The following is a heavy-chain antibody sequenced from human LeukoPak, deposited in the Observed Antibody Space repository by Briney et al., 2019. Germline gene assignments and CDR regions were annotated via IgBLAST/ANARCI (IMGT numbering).Heavy chain of an antibody. CDR1: GYTFTSYA. Sequence: ASVKVSCKASGYTFTSYAMNWVRQAPGQGLEWMGWINTNTGNPTYAQGFTGRFVFSLDTSVSTAYLQISSLKAEDTAVYYCARSYCSGGSCYSIYYYGMDVWGQGTTVTVSS. CDR2: INTNTGNP. D-gene: IGHD2-15*01. CDR3: ARSYCSGGSCYSIYYYGMDV. J-gene: IGHJ6*02. V-gene: IGHV7-4-1*02.